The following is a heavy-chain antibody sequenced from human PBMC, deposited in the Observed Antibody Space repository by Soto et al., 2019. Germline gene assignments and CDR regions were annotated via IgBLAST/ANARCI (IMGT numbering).Heavy chain of an antibody. Sequence: GGSLRLSCAASGFTFSSYAMSWVRQAPGKGLEWVSAISGSGGSTYYADSVKGRFTISRDNSKNTLYLQMNSLRAEDTAVYYCAKGPLPIFGVVIEPFDYWGQGTLVTVSS. D-gene: IGHD3-3*01. V-gene: IGHV3-23*01. CDR1: GFTFSSYA. CDR3: AKGPLPIFGVVIEPFDY. J-gene: IGHJ4*02. CDR2: ISGSGGST.